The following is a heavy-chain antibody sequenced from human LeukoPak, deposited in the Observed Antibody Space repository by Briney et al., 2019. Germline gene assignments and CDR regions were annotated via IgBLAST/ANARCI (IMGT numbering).Heavy chain of an antibody. V-gene: IGHV3-7*05. CDR2: IKQDGSQK. J-gene: IGHJ3*02. D-gene: IGHD4-17*01. CDR1: GFTFSSYW. Sequence: GGSLRLSCAASGFTFSSYWMSWVRQAPGKGLEWVATIKQDGSQKEYVDSVKGRFAISRDNAKNSLYLQMNSLRAEDTAVYYCARDPTVTNFHDAFDIWGQGTMVTVSS. CDR3: ARDPTVTNFHDAFDI.